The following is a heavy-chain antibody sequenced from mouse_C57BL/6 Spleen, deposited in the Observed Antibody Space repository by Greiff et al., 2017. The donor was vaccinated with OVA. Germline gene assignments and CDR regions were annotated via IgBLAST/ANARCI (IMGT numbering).Heavy chain of an antibody. Sequence: VQLQQPGAELVRPGASVTLSCKASGYTFTDYEMHWVKQTPVHGLEWIGAIDPETGGTAYNQKFKGKAILTADKSSSTAYMELRSLTSEDSAVYYCTRGVYGSSYHWGQGTLVTVSA. CDR2: IDPETGGT. CDR3: TRGVYGSSYH. D-gene: IGHD1-1*01. V-gene: IGHV1-15*01. CDR1: GYTFTDYE. J-gene: IGHJ3*01.